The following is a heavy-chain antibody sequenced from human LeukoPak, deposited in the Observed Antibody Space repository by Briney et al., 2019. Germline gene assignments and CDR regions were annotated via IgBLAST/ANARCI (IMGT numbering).Heavy chain of an antibody. CDR1: GFTVSSNY. Sequence: GGSLRLSCAASGFTVSSNYMSWVRQAPGKGLEWVSVIYSGGSTYYADSVKGRFTISRDNSKNTLYLQINSLRAEDTAVYYCAREGPYYYDSSGYQPHYDYWGQGTLVTVSS. CDR2: IYSGGST. CDR3: AREGPYYYDSSGYQPHYDY. V-gene: IGHV3-66*01. J-gene: IGHJ4*02. D-gene: IGHD3-22*01.